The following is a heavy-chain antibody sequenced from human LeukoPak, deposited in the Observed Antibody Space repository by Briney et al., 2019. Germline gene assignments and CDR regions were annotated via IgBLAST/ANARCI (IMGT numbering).Heavy chain of an antibody. CDR2: IYHSGST. J-gene: IGHJ5*02. CDR1: GYSISSGYY. D-gene: IGHD2-21*01. V-gene: IGHV4-38-2*01. CDR3: ARPLDNCGGDCPSHNWFDP. Sequence: PPETLSLTCAVSGYSISSGYYWGWIRPPPGKGLEWIGSIYHSGSTYYNPSLKSRVTISVDTSKNQFSLKLSSVTAADTAVYYCARPLDNCGGDCPSHNWFDPWGQGTLVTVSS.